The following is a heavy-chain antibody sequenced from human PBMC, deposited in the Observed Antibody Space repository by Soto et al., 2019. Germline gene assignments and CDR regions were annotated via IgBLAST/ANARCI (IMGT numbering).Heavy chain of an antibody. J-gene: IGHJ5*01. Sequence: EVQLVESGGGLMQPGGSLRLSCAASGFSVSNFFMTWVRQAPGKGLEWVSVIYDGGRTFYADSVKGRFTISRDNSKNTVHLQMNTLRAEDTAVYYCAMGIDDNGYYLESGGHGTLVTVSS. CDR2: IYDGGRT. CDR3: AMGIDDNGYYLES. D-gene: IGHD3-3*01. CDR1: GFSVSNFF. V-gene: IGHV3-53*01.